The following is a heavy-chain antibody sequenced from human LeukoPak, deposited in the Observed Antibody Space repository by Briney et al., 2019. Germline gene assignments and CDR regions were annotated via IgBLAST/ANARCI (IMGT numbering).Heavy chain of an antibody. D-gene: IGHD3-10*01. Sequence: PGGSLRLSCAASGFTFSSYAMTWVRQAPGKGLEWVSVISGGGGTINYAESVKGRFTISRDNSKNTLFLQMNSLRAEDTAIYYRAKSSFGELLHFDRWGQGTLVTVSS. J-gene: IGHJ4*02. V-gene: IGHV3-23*01. CDR1: GFTFSSYA. CDR2: ISGGGGTI. CDR3: AKSSFGELLHFDR.